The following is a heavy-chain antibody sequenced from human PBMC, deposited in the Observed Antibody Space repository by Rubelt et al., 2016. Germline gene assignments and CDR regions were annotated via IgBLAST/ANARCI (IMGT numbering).Heavy chain of an antibody. Sequence: QVQLQQWGAGLLKPSETLSLTCGFYGGSFSSYYWIWIRQPPGKGLEWIGEINHSGGTGYNPSLKSRVTISVDRSKSQFSLKLSAVTAADTAVYYCARTGYCSGGTCYSVVDYWGQGTLVTVSS. CDR3: ARTGYCSGGTCYSVVDY. V-gene: IGHV4-34*02. CDR2: INHSGGT. J-gene: IGHJ4*02. CDR1: GGSFSSYY. D-gene: IGHD2-15*01.